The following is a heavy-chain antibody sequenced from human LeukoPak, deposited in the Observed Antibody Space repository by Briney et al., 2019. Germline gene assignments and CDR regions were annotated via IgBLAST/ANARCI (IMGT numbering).Heavy chain of an antibody. CDR1: GFTFSSYS. Sequence: GESLKISCAASGFTFSSYSMNWVRQAPGKGLEWVSSISSSSSYIYYADSVKGRFTISRDNAKNSLYLQMNSLRAEDTAVYYCASSTYYYDSSGYYYVGYFDYWGQGILVTVSS. V-gene: IGHV3-21*01. CDR2: ISSSSSYI. D-gene: IGHD3-22*01. J-gene: IGHJ4*02. CDR3: ASSTYYYDSSGYYYVGYFDY.